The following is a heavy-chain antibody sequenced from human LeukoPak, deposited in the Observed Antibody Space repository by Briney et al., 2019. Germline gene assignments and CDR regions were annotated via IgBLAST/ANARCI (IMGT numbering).Heavy chain of an antibody. CDR3: ARDRPYYDSSGGYYYMDV. CDR1: GFTVSSNY. D-gene: IGHD3-22*01. Sequence: GGSLRLSCAASGFTVSSNYMSWVRQAPGKGLEWVSVIYSGGSTYYADSVKGRFTISRDNSKNTLYLQMNSLRAEDTAVYYCARDRPYYDSSGGYYYMDVWGKGTTVTVSS. CDR2: IYSGGST. V-gene: IGHV3-66*01. J-gene: IGHJ6*03.